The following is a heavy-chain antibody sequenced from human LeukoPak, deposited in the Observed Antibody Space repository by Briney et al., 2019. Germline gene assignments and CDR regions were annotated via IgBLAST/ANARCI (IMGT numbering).Heavy chain of an antibody. CDR3: ASDKENYSWFDP. J-gene: IGHJ5*02. Sequence: SVKVPCKASGGTFSSYAINWVRQAPGQGLEWMGGIIPIFGTTHYAQKFQGGVTIPADDSTSTAYMELSSLRSEDTAVYYCASDKENYSWFDPWGQGTLVTVSS. CDR2: IIPIFGTT. V-gene: IGHV1-69*13. CDR1: GGTFSSYA.